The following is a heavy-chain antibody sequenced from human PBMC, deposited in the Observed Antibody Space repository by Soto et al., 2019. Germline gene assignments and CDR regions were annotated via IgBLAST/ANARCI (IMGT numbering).Heavy chain of an antibody. D-gene: IGHD3-10*01. CDR1: GYTFTSFG. CDR2: ISGYNGKT. Sequence: ASVKVSCKTSGYTFTSFGVSWVRQALGQGLEWMGWISGYNGKTKYAQTLQGRVTMTADTSTSTVYLELRGLRPDDTAVYFCARNIMIAYYGLGPYVYWGQGHSVTVST. J-gene: IGHJ4*02. CDR3: ARNIMIAYYGLGPYVY. V-gene: IGHV1-18*04.